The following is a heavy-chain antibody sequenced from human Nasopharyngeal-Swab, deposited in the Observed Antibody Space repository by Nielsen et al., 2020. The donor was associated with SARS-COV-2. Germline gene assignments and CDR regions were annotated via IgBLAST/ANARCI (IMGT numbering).Heavy chain of an antibody. J-gene: IGHJ4*02. CDR2: ISSSGDST. CDR3: AREFGGDYVN. V-gene: IGHV3-23*01. D-gene: IGHD3-16*01. Sequence: GGSLRLSCVASGFSFSNYAVSWVRQAPGKGLEWVSGISSSGDSTYYTGSVKGRFTISRDNSKNTLYLQMNSLRTEDTAVYYCAREFGGDYVNWGQGTMVTVSS. CDR1: GFSFSNYA.